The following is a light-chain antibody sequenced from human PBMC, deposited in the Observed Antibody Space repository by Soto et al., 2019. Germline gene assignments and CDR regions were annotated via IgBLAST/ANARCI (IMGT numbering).Light chain of an antibody. V-gene: IGKV3-20*01. CDR3: QQYVCSPPMYT. J-gene: IGKJ2*01. Sequence: EIVLTQSPGTLSLSPGERATLSCRASQSVSSSSLAWYQKKPGQPPSLLIYAASSRASGIPGRFSGSGSGTDFTLTISILEPEDFALSYCQQYVCSPPMYTFGQGTKLEIK. CDR2: AAS. CDR1: QSVSSSS.